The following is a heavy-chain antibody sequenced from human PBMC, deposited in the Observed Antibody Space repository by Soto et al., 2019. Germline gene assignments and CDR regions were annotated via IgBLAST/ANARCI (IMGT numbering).Heavy chain of an antibody. CDR3: ARDGSSTSSDRPGFDP. CDR2: ITSSGTTI. D-gene: IGHD6-6*01. J-gene: IGHJ5*02. CDR1: GFTFSVYT. Sequence: GSLRLSCAASGFTFSVYTMHWVRQSPGKGLEWISSITSSGTTISYADSVKGRFTISRDNAKSSLFLQMDTLRDEDTAVYYCARDGSSTSSDRPGFDPWGQGT. V-gene: IGHV3-48*02.